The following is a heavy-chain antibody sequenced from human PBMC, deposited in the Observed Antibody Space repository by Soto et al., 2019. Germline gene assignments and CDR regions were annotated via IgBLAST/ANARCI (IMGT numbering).Heavy chain of an antibody. V-gene: IGHV2-5*01. J-gene: IGHJ4*02. D-gene: IGHD1-26*01. CDR3: AHRYGGTYYRWDFDF. CDR1: GLTIIMQGKS. CDR2: ISWKDDK. Sequence: TRRQAWKFSGLTIIMQGKSVDFVRQPLGKALEWLALISWKDDKRYNPGLESRLTITKDTSKNQVILTLTNMDPVETATYFCAHRYGGTYYRWDFDFWGQGTLGTVSS.